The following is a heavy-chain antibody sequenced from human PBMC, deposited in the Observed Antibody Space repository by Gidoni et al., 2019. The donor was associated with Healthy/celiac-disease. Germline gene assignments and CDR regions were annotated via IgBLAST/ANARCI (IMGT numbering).Heavy chain of an antibody. Sequence: QVQLVQSGAEVKKPGASVKVSCTVSGYTLTALSMHWVRQAPGKGLEWMGGFDPEDGETIYAQKFQGRVTMTEDTSTDTAYMELSSLRSEDTAVYYCATGRPAGLWFGESEAFDYWGQGTLVTVSS. CDR3: ATGRPAGLWFGESEAFDY. CDR2: FDPEDGET. J-gene: IGHJ4*02. V-gene: IGHV1-24*01. CDR1: GYTLTALS. D-gene: IGHD3-10*01.